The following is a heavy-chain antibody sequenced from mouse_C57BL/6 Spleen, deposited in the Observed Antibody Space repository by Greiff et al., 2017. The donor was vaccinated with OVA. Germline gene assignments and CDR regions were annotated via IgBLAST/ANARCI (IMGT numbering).Heavy chain of an antibody. Sequence: QVQLKESGPGLVQPSQRLSITSTVSGFSLTSYGVHWVRQSPGKGLEWLGVIWSGGSTDYNAAFISRLSISKDNSKSQVFFKMNSLQADDTAIYYCARNERLRRDAMDYWGQGTSVTVSS. CDR1: GFSLTSYG. J-gene: IGHJ4*01. D-gene: IGHD2-2*01. CDR2: IWSGGST. CDR3: ARNERLRRDAMDY. V-gene: IGHV2-2*01.